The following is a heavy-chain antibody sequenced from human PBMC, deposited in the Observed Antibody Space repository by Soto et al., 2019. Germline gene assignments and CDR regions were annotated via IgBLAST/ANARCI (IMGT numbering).Heavy chain of an antibody. D-gene: IGHD4-17*01. CDR1: GYSFTTYW. Sequence: PGESLKISCKGFGYSFTTYWIGWVRQLPGKGLEWMGRIDPSDSYTNYSPSFQGHVTISADKSISTAYLQWSSLKASDTAMYYCARHKDDYGVPELDYWGQGTLVTVSS. J-gene: IGHJ4*02. CDR2: IDPSDSYT. CDR3: ARHKDDYGVPELDY. V-gene: IGHV5-10-1*01.